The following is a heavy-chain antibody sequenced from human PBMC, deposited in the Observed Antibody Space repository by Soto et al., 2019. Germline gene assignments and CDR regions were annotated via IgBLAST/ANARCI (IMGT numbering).Heavy chain of an antibody. V-gene: IGHV4-34*01. CDR1: GGSFSGYY. CDR3: ARGRGRVTTYYYYFGMDV. J-gene: IGHJ6*02. CDR2: INHSGST. Sequence: SETLSLTGAVYGGSFSGYYCILSRQPALKWREWIVEINHSGSTNYNPSLKSRVTISVDTSKNHFSLKMSSVPAADTAVYYCARGRGRVTTYYYYFGMDVWGQGTTVTVSS. D-gene: IGHD4-4*01.